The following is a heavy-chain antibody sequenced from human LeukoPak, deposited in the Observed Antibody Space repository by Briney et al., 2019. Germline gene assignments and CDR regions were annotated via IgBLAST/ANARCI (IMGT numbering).Heavy chain of an antibody. CDR2: ISWNSGSI. CDR1: GFTFDDYA. CDR3: AKDMGLHSSSLDY. V-gene: IGHV3-9*01. Sequence: GGSLRLSCAASGFTFDDYAMHWVRQAPGKGLEWVSGISWNSGSIGYADSVKGRFTISRDNAKNSLYLQMNSLRAEDTALYYCAKDMGLHSSSLDYWGQGTLVTVSS. D-gene: IGHD6-13*01. J-gene: IGHJ4*02.